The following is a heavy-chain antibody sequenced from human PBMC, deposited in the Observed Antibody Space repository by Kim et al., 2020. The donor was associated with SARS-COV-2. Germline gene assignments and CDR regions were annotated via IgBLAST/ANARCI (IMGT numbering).Heavy chain of an antibody. D-gene: IGHD6-13*01. CDR3: AKDGSSIQQHFDY. CDR1: GFLFNPYT. CDR2: ISSSGTYI. V-gene: IGHV3-21*01. Sequence: GGSLRLSCVASGFLFNPYTMNWVRQAPGKGLEWVSSISSSGTYIFYRDSLKGRFTISRDNAKNSLYLQMDSLRADDTAIYYCAKDGSSIQQHFDYWGQGSLVTVPS. J-gene: IGHJ4*01.